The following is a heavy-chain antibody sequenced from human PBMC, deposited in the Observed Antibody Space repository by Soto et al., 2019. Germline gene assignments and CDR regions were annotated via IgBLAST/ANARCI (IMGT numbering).Heavy chain of an antibody. V-gene: IGHV1-69*06. D-gene: IGHD1-1*01. CDR2: IIPIFGTA. CDR3: ARAVEILEPNYSWFHP. CDR1: GATFSSYA. Sequence: ASVKVSCKASGATFSSYAISWVRRAPGQGLEWMGGIIPIFGTANYAQKFQGRVTITADKSTSTAYMELSSLRSEDTAVYYCARAVEILEPNYSWFHPCGQGTLGT. J-gene: IGHJ5*02.